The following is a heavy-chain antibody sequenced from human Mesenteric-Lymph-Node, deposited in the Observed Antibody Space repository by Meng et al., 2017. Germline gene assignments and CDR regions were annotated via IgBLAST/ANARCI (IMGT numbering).Heavy chain of an antibody. V-gene: IGHV3-72*01. CDR2: SGNRANSYTT. J-gene: IGHJ3*02. D-gene: IGHD1-26*01. CDR3: TRGYSGISIYAFEI. CDR1: GFTFSSYS. Sequence: GESLKISCAASGFTFSSYSMNWVRQAPGKGLEWVGHSGNRANSYTTEYAASVKGRFTISGDDSQNSLYLQMNSLRTEDTAVYYCTRGYSGISIYAFEIWGQGTMVTVSS.